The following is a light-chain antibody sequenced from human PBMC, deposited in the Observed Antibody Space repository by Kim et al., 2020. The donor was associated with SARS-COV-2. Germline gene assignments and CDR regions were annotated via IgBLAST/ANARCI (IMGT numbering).Light chain of an antibody. V-gene: IGKV3-20*01. CDR1: QSITNNF. CDR3: QQYASSPQT. Sequence: SPGERATLSCRDTQSITNNFLAWYQQKPGQAPRLLIFGASRRATGIQDRFSGSGSGTDFTLTISRLEPEDFALYYCQQYASSPQTFGQGTKVDIK. CDR2: GAS. J-gene: IGKJ1*01.